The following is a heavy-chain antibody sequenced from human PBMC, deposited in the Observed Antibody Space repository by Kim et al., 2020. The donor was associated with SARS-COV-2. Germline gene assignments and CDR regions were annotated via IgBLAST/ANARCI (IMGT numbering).Heavy chain of an antibody. Sequence: CADSGKGRFTVSRDNAQNTLYLQMNRLRTEDTAMYFCTRVQSGLAGAFDIWGQGTMVTVSS. CDR3: TRVQSGLAGAFDI. D-gene: IGHD1-26*01. V-gene: IGHV3-74*01. J-gene: IGHJ3*02.